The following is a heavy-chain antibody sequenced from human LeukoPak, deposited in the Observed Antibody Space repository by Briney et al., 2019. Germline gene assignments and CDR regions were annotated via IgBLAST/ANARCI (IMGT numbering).Heavy chain of an antibody. V-gene: IGHV3-7*01. Sequence: GGSLTLSCAASGLTFSSHWMSWVRQAPGKGPEWVANINQDGRLIYYLQSVKGRFTISRDNAKNSLHLQMNSLRVEDTAVYYRTRDPIQGVRVYYGMDVWGQGTTVTVSS. CDR1: GLTFSSHW. J-gene: IGHJ6*02. CDR2: INQDGRLI. CDR3: TRDPIQGVRVYYGMDV.